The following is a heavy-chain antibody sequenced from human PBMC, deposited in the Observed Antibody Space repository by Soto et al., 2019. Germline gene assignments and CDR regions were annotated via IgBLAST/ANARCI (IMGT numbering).Heavy chain of an antibody. V-gene: IGHV2-5*02. CDR3: ARYTTDTYLDV. D-gene: IGHD2-2*02. CDR1: GFSLYTRGVG. CDR2: LYWDHTR. Sequence: QITLKESRPTLVKPTQTLTLTCSFSGFSLYTRGVGVGWVRQPPGKALEWLALLYWDHTRRYSPSLKNSLTIAKGTSENQVVLTMTNMEPEDTGTYDCARYTTDTYLDVWGKGTTVTVSS. J-gene: IGHJ6*03.